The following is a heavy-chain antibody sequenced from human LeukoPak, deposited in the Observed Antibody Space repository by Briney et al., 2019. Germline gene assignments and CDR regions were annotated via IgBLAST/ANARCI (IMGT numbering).Heavy chain of an antibody. Sequence: SETLSLTCAVYGGSFGGYYWSWIRQPPGKGLEWIGEINHSGSTNYNPSLKSRVTISVDTSKNQFSLKLSSVTAADTAVYYCARGNDYYDSSGFDYWGQGTLVTVSS. CDR3: ARGNDYYDSSGFDY. CDR2: INHSGST. D-gene: IGHD3-22*01. V-gene: IGHV4-34*01. CDR1: GGSFGGYY. J-gene: IGHJ4*02.